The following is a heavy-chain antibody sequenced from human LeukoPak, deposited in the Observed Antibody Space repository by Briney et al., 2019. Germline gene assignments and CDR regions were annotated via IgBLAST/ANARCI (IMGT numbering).Heavy chain of an antibody. CDR3: ARVPVRATADYLGY. CDR2: ISGTGNTI. CDR1: GFTFRTYS. V-gene: IGHV3-48*01. Sequence: HPGGSLRLSCAASGFTFRTYSMNWVRQAPGKGLEWVSYISGTGNTIYYADSVKGRFTISRDNAKNSLYLQMNSLRAEDTAVYYCARVPVRATADYLGYWGQGTLVSVSS. J-gene: IGHJ4*02. D-gene: IGHD6-19*01.